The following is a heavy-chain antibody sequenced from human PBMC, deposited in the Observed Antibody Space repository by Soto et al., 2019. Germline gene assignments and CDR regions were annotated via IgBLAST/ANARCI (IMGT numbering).Heavy chain of an antibody. D-gene: IGHD5-12*01. Sequence: QVQLVQSGAEVKKPGSSVKVSCKASGGTFSNHIITWVRQAPGQGPEWMGRIIPMLDITNYAQKFQGRVTITADKSQTTAYMEVSSMRPDDTAMYYGVRGSPIGSVFSGHDDIDSWGQGTLVTVSS. CDR1: GGTFSNHI. CDR2: IIPMLDIT. CDR3: VRGSPIGSVFSGHDDIDS. J-gene: IGHJ4*02. V-gene: IGHV1-69*02.